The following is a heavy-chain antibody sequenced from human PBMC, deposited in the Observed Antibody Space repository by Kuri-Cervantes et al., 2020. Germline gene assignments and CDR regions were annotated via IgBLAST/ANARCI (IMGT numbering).Heavy chain of an antibody. CDR1: GYTFSGYY. CDR3: ASPLIAVAGSGFDY. V-gene: IGHV1-2*02. CDR2: INPNSGGT. J-gene: IGHJ4*02. Sequence: ASVKVSCKASGYTFSGYYIHWVRQAPGQGLEWMGWINPNSGGTNYAQKFQGRVTMTRDTSISTAYMEVSRLRSDDTAVYYCASPLIAVAGSGFDYWGQGTLVTVSS. D-gene: IGHD6-19*01.